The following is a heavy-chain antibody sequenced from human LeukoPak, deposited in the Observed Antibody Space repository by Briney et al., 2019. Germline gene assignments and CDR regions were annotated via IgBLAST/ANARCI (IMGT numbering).Heavy chain of an antibody. J-gene: IGHJ5*02. CDR2: MYYSGST. D-gene: IGHD3-22*01. Sequence: SETLSLTCTVSGGSISSGDYYWSWIRQPPGTGLEWTAYMYYSGSTYYNPSLKSRVTMSADTSKNQLSLKLSSVTAADTAVYYCARPYYYDSRIDPWGQGILVTVSS. CDR3: ARPYYYDSRIDP. V-gene: IGHV4-30-4*01. CDR1: GGSISSGDYY.